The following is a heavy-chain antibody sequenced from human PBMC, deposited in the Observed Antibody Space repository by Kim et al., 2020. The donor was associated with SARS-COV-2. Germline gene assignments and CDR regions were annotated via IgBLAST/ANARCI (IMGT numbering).Heavy chain of an antibody. CDR1: GFTFSSYG. CDR3: AKSYSSGWENAFDI. J-gene: IGHJ3*02. CDR2: ISYDGSNK. Sequence: GGSLRLSCAASGFTFSSYGMHWVRQAPGKGLEWVAVISYDGSNKYYADSVKGRFTISRDNSKNTQYLQMNSLRAEDTAVYYCAKSYSSGWENAFDIWVQG. D-gene: IGHD6-19*01. V-gene: IGHV3-30*18.